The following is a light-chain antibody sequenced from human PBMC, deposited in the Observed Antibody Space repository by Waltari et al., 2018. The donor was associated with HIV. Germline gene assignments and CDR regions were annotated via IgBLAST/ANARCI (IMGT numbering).Light chain of an antibody. V-gene: IGLV3-19*01. Sequence: SSELTQDPVVSVALGQTINITCQGDSLRSFFFATWYQQRPGQAPVLVVYGANRRPSGIPDRFSASNSGNTSSLIISDSQAVDEADYYCHSRDTNSDHYVFGGGTRVIV. CDR2: GAN. CDR1: SLRSFF. J-gene: IGLJ1*01. CDR3: HSRDTNSDHYV.